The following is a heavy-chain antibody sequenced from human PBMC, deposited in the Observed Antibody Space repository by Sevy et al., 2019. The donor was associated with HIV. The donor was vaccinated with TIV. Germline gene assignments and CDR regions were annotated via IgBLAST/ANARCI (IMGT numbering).Heavy chain of an antibody. D-gene: IGHD6-6*01. CDR3: ARERGSSSSTERYYFDY. CDR2: ISSSSSYT. Sequence: GESLKISCAASGFTFSDYYMSWIRQAPGKGLEWVSYISSSSSYTNYADSVKGRFTISRDNAKNSLYLQMNSLRAEDTAVYYCARERGSSSSTERYYFDYWGQGTLVTVSS. CDR1: GFTFSDYY. J-gene: IGHJ4*02. V-gene: IGHV3-11*06.